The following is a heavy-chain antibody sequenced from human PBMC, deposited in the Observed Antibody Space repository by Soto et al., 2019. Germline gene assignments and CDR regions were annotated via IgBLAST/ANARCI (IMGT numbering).Heavy chain of an antibody. CDR3: TTEVRSGDWHNWFDP. J-gene: IGHJ5*02. V-gene: IGHV3-48*02. CDR1: GVTFSSYS. Sequence: TGGFLRLSCAASGVTFSSYSMNWVRQAPGKGLEWVSYISSSSSTIYYADSVKGRFTISRDNAKNSLYLQMNSLRDEDTAVYYCTTEVRSGDWHNWFDPWGQGTLVTVSS. CDR2: ISSSSSTI. D-gene: IGHD2-21*02.